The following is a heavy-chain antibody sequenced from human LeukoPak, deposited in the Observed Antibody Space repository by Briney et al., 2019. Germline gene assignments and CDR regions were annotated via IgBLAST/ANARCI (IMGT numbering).Heavy chain of an antibody. CDR3: ARRGVSSGYYYMDV. V-gene: IGHV4-39*01. Sequence: SETLSLTCTVSGGSISSSSYYWGWIRQPPGTGLEWIGSIYYSGSTYYNPSLKSRVTISVDTSKNQFSLKLSSVTASDTAVYYCARRGVSSGYYYMDVWGKGTTVTISS. D-gene: IGHD3-22*01. CDR2: IYYSGST. J-gene: IGHJ6*03. CDR1: GGSISSSSYY.